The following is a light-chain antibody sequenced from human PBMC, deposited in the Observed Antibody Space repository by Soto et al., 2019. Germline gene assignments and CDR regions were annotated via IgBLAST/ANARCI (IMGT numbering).Light chain of an antibody. V-gene: IGKV2-28*01. CDR2: LGS. J-gene: IGKJ2*01. CDR3: MQALQTPT. CDR1: QSLLHSNGYNY. Sequence: DIVMTQSPLSLPVTPGEPASISCRSSQSLLHSNGYNYLDWYLQKPGQSPQLLIYLGSNRDSGVPDRFSGRGSGKHFTLRISRVQFVDVGVYYCMQALQTPTFGQGTKLEIK.